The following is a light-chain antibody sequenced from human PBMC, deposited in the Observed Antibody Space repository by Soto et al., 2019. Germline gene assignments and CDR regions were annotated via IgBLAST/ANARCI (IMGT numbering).Light chain of an antibody. CDR2: SNN. J-gene: IGLJ3*02. Sequence: QAVVTQPPSASGTPGQRVTISCSGSSSNIGSNTVNWYQQLPGTAPKLLIYSNNQRPSGVPDRFSGSKSGTSASQAISGLQSEDEADYYCAAWDDSLNGFWVFGGGTKLTVL. V-gene: IGLV1-44*01. CDR3: AAWDDSLNGFWV. CDR1: SSNIGSNT.